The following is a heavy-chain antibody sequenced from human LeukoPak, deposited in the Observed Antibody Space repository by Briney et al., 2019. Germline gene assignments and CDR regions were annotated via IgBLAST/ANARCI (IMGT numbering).Heavy chain of an antibody. CDR3: TTPSGPGGDDAFDI. J-gene: IGHJ3*02. V-gene: IGHV3-15*01. Sequence: NSGGSLRLSCAASGFTFSNAWMSWVRQAPGKGLEWVGRIKSKTDGGTTDYAAPVKGRFTISRDDSKNTLYLQMNSLKTEDTAVYYCTTPSGPGGDDAFDIWGQGTMVTVSS. CDR2: IKSKTDGGTT. CDR1: GFTFSNAW. D-gene: IGHD3-10*01.